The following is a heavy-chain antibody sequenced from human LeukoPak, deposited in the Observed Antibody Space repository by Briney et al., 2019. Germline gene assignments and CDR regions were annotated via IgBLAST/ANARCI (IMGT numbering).Heavy chain of an antibody. CDR3: AKDRSSTSCYRSCWFDP. V-gene: IGHV3-23*01. J-gene: IGHJ5*02. D-gene: IGHD2-2*02. Sequence: GGSLRLSCAASEFTFASYDMGWVRQAPGKGLEWVSTINSAGDRTYYADSVKGRFTISRDNSKNTLYLQMNSLRAEDTAVYYCAKDRSSTSCYRSCWFDPWGQGTLVTVSS. CDR2: INSAGDRT. CDR1: EFTFASYD.